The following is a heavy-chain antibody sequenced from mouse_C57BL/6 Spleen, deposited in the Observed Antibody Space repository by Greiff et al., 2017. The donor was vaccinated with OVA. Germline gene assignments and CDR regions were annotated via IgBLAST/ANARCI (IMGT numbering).Heavy chain of an antibody. Sequence: VKLQQPGAELVKPGASVKVSCKASGYTFTSYWMHWVKQRPGQGLEWIGRIHPSDSDTNYNQKFKGKATLTVDKSSSTAYMQLSSLTSEDSAVYYCALTTVVEYYFDYWGQGTTLTVSS. CDR1: GYTFTSYW. CDR2: IHPSDSDT. J-gene: IGHJ2*01. CDR3: ALTTVVEYYFDY. D-gene: IGHD1-1*01. V-gene: IGHV1-74*01.